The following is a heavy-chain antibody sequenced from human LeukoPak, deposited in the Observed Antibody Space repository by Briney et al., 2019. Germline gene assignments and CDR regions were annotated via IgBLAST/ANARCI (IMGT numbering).Heavy chain of an antibody. D-gene: IGHD6-25*01. V-gene: IGHV3-74*01. J-gene: IGHJ4*02. CDR1: EFTFSAYW. CDR2: IRGDGSMT. CDR3: ARENLAAAADY. Sequence: GGSLRLSCAASEFTFSAYWMHWVRQAPGKGLVWVSRIRGDGSMTNYADSVKGRFTISRNNAKNTLYLQMNSLRLEDTAVYYCARENLAAAADYWGQGTVVTVSS.